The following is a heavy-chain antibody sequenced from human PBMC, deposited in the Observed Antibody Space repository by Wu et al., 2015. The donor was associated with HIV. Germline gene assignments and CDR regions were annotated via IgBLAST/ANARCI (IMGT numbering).Heavy chain of an antibody. V-gene: IGHV1-69*11. D-gene: IGHD3-22*01. CDR1: GGSFSRSG. Sequence: QVRLVQSGAEVKKPGSSVKVSCKASGGSFSRSGISWVRQAPGKGFEWMGRIIPNHGGANYAEKFEGRVTITADEATNTAYMDLSRLRSEDTAVYYCAREGEEKKSDRSGYYAYLQIWGQG. CDR2: IIPNHGGA. CDR3: AREGEEKKSDRSGYYAYLQI. J-gene: IGHJ1*01.